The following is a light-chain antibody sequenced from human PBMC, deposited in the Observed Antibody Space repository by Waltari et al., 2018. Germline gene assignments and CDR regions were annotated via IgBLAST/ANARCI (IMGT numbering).Light chain of an antibody. Sequence: EIVLTQSPATLSLSPGERAPLSCRASQSGDMYLAWYQQKPGQAPRLLIYDTSHRATDIPARFSGSGSETDFSLTISSLEPEDFAVYYCQQRRNWPLTFGGGTKVEIK. CDR2: DTS. J-gene: IGKJ4*02. CDR1: QSGDMY. CDR3: QQRRNWPLT. V-gene: IGKV3-11*01.